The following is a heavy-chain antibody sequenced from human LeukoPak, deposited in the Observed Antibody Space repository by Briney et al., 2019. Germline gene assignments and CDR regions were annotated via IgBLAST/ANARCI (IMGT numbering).Heavy chain of an antibody. J-gene: IGHJ3*02. D-gene: IGHD5-12*01. Sequence: PSETLSLTCTVSGGSISSYYWSWIRQPPGKGLEWIGYIYYSGSTNYNPSLKSRVTISVDTSKNQFSLKLSSVTAADTAVYYCARSGYDFHDAFDIWGQGTMVTVSS. V-gene: IGHV4-59*01. CDR1: GGSISSYY. CDR2: IYYSGST. CDR3: ARSGYDFHDAFDI.